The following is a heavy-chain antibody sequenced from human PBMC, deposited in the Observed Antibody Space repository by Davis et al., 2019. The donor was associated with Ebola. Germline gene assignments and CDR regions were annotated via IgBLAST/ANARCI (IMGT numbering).Heavy chain of an antibody. Sequence: ASVKVSCKASGYTFTNYVMHWVRQAPGQSLEWMGWINAGNGDTFYSQKFHGRLTISRDTSASTAYMEPSSLRSGDTAVYYCAKDMITVGGLIVAYFFDYWGQGTLVTVSS. CDR3: AKDMITVGGLIVAYFFDY. CDR2: INAGNGDT. V-gene: IGHV1-3*01. J-gene: IGHJ4*02. CDR1: GYTFTNYV. D-gene: IGHD3-16*02.